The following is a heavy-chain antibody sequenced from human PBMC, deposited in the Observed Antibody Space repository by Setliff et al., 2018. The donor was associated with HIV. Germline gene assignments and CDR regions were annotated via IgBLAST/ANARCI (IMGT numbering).Heavy chain of an antibody. CDR3: TRRDVSPLWFGQFDY. CDR2: IYYSGST. V-gene: IGHV4-39*07. Sequence: PSETLSLTCTVSGGSISSSNYYWGWIRQPPGKGLEWIGSIYYSGSTNYKPSLKGRVTISIDSSKSQISLNVTSVTAADTAVYYCTRRDVSPLWFGQFDYWGQGILVTVSS. J-gene: IGHJ4*02. CDR1: GGSISSSNYY. D-gene: IGHD3-10*01.